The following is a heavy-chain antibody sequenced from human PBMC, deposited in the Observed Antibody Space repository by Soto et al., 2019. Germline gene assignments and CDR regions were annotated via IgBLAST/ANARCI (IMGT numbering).Heavy chain of an antibody. CDR3: ARDVGDTAMVGFDY. V-gene: IGHV3-30-3*01. CDR1: GFTFSSYA. J-gene: IGHJ4*02. Sequence: GGSLRLSCAASGFTFSSYAMHWVRQAPGKGLEWVAVISYDGSNKYYADSVKGRFTISRDNSKNTLYLQMNSLRAEDTAVYYCARDVGDTAMVGFDYWGQGTLVTVSS. D-gene: IGHD5-18*01. CDR2: ISYDGSNK.